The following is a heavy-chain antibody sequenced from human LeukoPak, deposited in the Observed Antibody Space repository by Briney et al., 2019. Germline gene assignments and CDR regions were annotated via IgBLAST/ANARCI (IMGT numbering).Heavy chain of an antibody. J-gene: IGHJ3*02. CDR2: IYHSGST. CDR3: ARENGVEAFDI. CDR1: GGSISSYY. D-gene: IGHD2-8*01. V-gene: IGHV4-59*12. Sequence: SETLSLTCTVSGGSISSYYWSWIRQPPGKGLEWIGEIYHSGSTNYNPSLKSRVTISVDKSKNQFSLKLSSVTAADTAVYYCARENGVEAFDIWGQGTMVTVSS.